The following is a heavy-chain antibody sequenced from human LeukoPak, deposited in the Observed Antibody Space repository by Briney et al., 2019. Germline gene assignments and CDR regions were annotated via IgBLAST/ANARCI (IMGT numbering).Heavy chain of an antibody. Sequence: SETLSLTCTVSGGSISSGGYYWSWIRQHPGKGLEWIGYIYYSGSTYYNPSLKSRVTISVDASKNQFSLKLSSVTAADTAVYYCARFPSSSGWFLEPYYYGMDVWGQGTTVTVSS. CDR2: IYYSGST. CDR1: GGSISSGGYY. CDR3: ARFPSSSGWFLEPYYYGMDV. D-gene: IGHD6-19*01. J-gene: IGHJ6*02. V-gene: IGHV4-31*03.